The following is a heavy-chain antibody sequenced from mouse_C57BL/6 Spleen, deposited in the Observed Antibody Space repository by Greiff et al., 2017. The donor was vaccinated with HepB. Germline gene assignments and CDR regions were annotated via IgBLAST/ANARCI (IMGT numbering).Heavy chain of an antibody. D-gene: IGHD2-3*01. Sequence: EVKLVESGGGLVKPGGSLKLSCAASGFTFSSYAMSWVRQTPEKRLEWVATISDGGSYTYYPDNVKGRFTISRDNAKNNRYLQMSHLKSEDTAMYYCARDDDQDYFDYWGQGTTLTVSS. CDR1: GFTFSSYA. CDR3: ARDDDQDYFDY. J-gene: IGHJ2*01. V-gene: IGHV5-4*01. CDR2: ISDGGSYT.